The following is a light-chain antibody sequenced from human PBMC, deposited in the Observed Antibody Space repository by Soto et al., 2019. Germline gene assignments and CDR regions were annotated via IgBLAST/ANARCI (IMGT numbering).Light chain of an antibody. CDR1: QSISTY. CDR2: AAS. V-gene: IGKV1-39*01. CDR3: QQSYITPWT. J-gene: IGKJ1*01. Sequence: DIQMTQSPSSLSASVGDRLTITCRASQSISTYLNWYQQKPGEAPKLLIYAASNLQSGVPSRFSGGGSGTDFTLTISNLQPEDFATYYCQQSYITPWTFGQGTKVDIK.